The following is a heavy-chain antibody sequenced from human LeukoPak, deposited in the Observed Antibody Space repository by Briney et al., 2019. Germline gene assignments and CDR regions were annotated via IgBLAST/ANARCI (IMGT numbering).Heavy chain of an antibody. CDR1: GFTFSSYW. CDR3: GRDMDV. Sequence: PGGSLRLSCAASGFTFSSYWMNWVRQAPGKGLVWVSRIASDGSSTTYADSVKGRFSISRDNAKNSLYLQMNSLRAEDTAVYFCGRDMDVWGQGTTVTVSS. V-gene: IGHV3-74*01. CDR2: IASDGSST. J-gene: IGHJ6*02.